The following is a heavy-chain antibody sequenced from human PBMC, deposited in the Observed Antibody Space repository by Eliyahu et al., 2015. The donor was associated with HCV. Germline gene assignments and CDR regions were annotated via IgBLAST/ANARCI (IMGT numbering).Heavy chain of an antibody. CDR3: ARDAGRGKNYGELDH. D-gene: IGHD4/OR15-4a*01. CDR1: GFNVSYNY. V-gene: IGHV3-66*01. J-gene: IGHJ4*02. Sequence: EVQLVESGGGLVRPGGSLRLSCSSSGFNVSYNYMTWVRQAPGRGLEWVSVMYSGGGAFYADSVKDRFSMSRDSSRNTLYLQMNNLRAADSAIYYCARDAGRGKNYGELDHWGQGTLVTVST. CDR2: MYSGGGA.